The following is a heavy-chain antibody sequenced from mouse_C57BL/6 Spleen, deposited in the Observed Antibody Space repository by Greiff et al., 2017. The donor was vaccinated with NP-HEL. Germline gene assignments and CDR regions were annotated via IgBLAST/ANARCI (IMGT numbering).Heavy chain of an antibody. J-gene: IGHJ2*01. Sequence: DVHLVESGGGLVQPGGSLSLSCAASGFTFTDYYMSWVRQPPGKALEWLGFIRNKANGYTTEYSASVKGRFTISRDNSQSILYLQMNALRAEDSATYYCARSTVVATYFDYWGQGTTLTVSS. CDR1: GFTFTDYY. V-gene: IGHV7-3*01. CDR3: ARSTVVATYFDY. CDR2: IRNKANGYTT. D-gene: IGHD1-1*01.